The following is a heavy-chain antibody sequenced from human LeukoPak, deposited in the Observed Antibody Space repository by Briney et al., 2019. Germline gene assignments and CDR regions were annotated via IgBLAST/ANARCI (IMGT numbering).Heavy chain of an antibody. V-gene: IGHV1-69*05. Sequence: ASVKLSCKASGGTFSSYAISWVRHAPGQGNEWVGGIIPIFGTATYAQKFQARATITTDESTSTAYMELSSLRSEDTAVYYCARTQRDIVVVPAAMAGGPFDYWGQGTLVTVSS. CDR2: IIPIFGTA. CDR1: GGTFSSYA. CDR3: ARTQRDIVVVPAAMAGGPFDY. J-gene: IGHJ4*02. D-gene: IGHD2-2*01.